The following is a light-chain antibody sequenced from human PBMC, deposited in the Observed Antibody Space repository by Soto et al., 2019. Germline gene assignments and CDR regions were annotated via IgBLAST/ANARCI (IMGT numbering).Light chain of an antibody. Sequence: QLVLTQSPSASASLGASVKLTCTLSSGHSNYAIAWHQQQPEKGPRYLMKLNSDGSHRKGVGIPDRFSGSSSGAERYLTISSLQSEDEADYYCQTWGTGIRVFGTGTKVTVL. V-gene: IGLV4-69*01. CDR2: LNSDGSH. J-gene: IGLJ1*01. CDR1: SGHSNYA. CDR3: QTWGTGIRV.